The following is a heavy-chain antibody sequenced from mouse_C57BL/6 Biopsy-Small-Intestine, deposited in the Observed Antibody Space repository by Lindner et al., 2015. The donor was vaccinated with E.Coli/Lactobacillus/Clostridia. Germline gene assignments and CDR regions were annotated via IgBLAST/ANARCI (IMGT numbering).Heavy chain of an antibody. CDR1: GYSFTDYY. V-gene: IGHV1-31*01. CDR2: IYPYSGVS. CDR3: ARNGEGLRRRNYYTMDY. Sequence: VQLQESGPELVKPGASVRISCKASGYSFTDYYMHWVRQSHGNILDWIGYIYPYSGVSTYNQKFKGKATLTVDKSSSTAYMELRSLTSEDSAVYYCARNGEGLRRRNYYTMDYWGQGTSVTVSS. D-gene: IGHD2-4*01. J-gene: IGHJ4*01.